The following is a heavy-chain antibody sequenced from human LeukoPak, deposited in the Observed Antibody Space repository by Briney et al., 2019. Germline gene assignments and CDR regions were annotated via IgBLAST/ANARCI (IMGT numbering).Heavy chain of an antibody. D-gene: IGHD2-15*01. CDR1: GFTFSSYE. CDR2: ISSSGSTI. CDR3: VQDRKRSCSGGTCYYYMDV. J-gene: IGHJ6*03. V-gene: IGHV3-48*03. Sequence: PGGSLRLSCAASGFTFSSYEMNWVRQAPGKGLEWVSYISSSGSTIYYADSVKGRFTISRDNAKSSLYLQMNSLIVEDTAVYYCVQDRKRSCSGGTCYYYMDVWGKGTTVTISS.